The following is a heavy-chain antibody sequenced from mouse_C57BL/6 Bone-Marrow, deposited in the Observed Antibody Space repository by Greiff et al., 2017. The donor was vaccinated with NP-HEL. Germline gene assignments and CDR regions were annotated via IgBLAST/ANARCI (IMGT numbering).Heavy chain of an antibody. J-gene: IGHJ3*01. D-gene: IGHD3-1*01. CDR1: GFTFTDYY. CDR2: IRNKANGYTT. V-gene: IGHV7-3*01. Sequence: EVKLMESGGGLVQPGGSLSLSCAASGFTFTDYYMSWVRQPPGKALEWLGFIRNKANGYTTEYSASVKGRFTISRDNSQSILYLQMNALRAEDSATYYCARRSLLGDFFAYWGQGTLVTVSA. CDR3: ARRSLLGDFFAY.